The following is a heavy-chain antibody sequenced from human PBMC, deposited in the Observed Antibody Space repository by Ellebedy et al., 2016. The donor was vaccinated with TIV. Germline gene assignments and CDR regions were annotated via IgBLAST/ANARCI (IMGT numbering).Heavy chain of an antibody. CDR3: ARERSSSHSNLDY. J-gene: IGHJ4*02. V-gene: IGHV3-7*01. CDR1: GFTFSSFW. CDR2: INQDGTEK. Sequence: PGGSLRLSCAAPGFTFSSFWMSWVRQAPGKGLEWVANINQDGTEKYYVDSVKGRFTISRDNTKNSLYLQMNSLRAEDTAVYYCARERSSSHSNLDYWGQGTLVTVSS. D-gene: IGHD6-13*01.